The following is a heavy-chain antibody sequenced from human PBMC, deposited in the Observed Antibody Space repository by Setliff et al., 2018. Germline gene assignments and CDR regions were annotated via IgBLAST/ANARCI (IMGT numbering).Heavy chain of an antibody. CDR1: GFSFSGSA. V-gene: IGHV3-73*01. J-gene: IGHJ3*02. D-gene: IGHD5-18*01. Sequence: GGSLRLSCAASGFSFSGSAVYWVRQASVKGLEWIGRIRGRTDNYATAYAASVRGRFTISRDDSKNTAYLQMNSLKTEDTAVYYCTFARDGYDVFDIRGQGTMVTVSS. CDR2: IRGRTDNYAT. CDR3: TFARDGYDVFDI.